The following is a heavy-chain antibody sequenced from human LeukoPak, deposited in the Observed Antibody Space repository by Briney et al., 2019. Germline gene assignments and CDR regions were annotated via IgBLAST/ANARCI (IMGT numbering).Heavy chain of an antibody. CDR1: GGSISSYY. CDR2: IYYSGST. J-gene: IGHJ4*02. CDR3: ARAGLIAARRYAKIDY. D-gene: IGHD6-6*01. V-gene: IGHV4-59*12. Sequence: PSETLSLTCTVSGGSISSYYWSWIRQPPGKGLEWIGYIYYSGSTNYNPSLKSRVTISVDTSKNQFSLKLSSVTAADTAVYYCARAGLIAARRYAKIDYWGQGTLVTVSS.